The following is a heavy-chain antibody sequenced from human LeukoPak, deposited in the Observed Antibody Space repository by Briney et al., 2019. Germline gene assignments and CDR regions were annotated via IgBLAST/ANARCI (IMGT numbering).Heavy chain of an antibody. V-gene: IGHV4-61*02. CDR3: ARGGSYYDSSVASQPWWFDP. CDR1: GGSISSGSYY. D-gene: IGHD3-22*01. J-gene: IGHJ5*02. CDR2: IYTSGST. Sequence: SETLSLTCTVSGGSISSGSYYWSWIRQPAGKGLEWIGRIYTSGSTNYNPSLKSRVTISVDTSKNQFSLKLSSVTAADTAVYYCARGGSYYDSSVASQPWWFDPWGQGTLVTVSS.